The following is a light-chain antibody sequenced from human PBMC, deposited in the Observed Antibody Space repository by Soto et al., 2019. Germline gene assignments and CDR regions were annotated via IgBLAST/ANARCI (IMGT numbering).Light chain of an antibody. CDR2: DAS. Sequence: DIQLTQSPSFLSASVGDRVTITCRASQGISSFLAWYQQKPGKAPNLLIYDASTLQSGVPSRFIGSGSGTEFTLTISSLQPEDFATYYCQQLNGYPPLTFGGGTRLEIK. CDR3: QQLNGYPPLT. CDR1: QGISSF. V-gene: IGKV1-9*01. J-gene: IGKJ5*01.